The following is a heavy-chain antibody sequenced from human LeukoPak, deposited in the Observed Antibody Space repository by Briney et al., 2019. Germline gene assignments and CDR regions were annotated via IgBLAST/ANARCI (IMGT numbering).Heavy chain of an antibody. CDR1: GYTFTSYY. V-gene: IGHV1-46*01. Sequence: ASVKASCKASGYTFTSYYMHWVRQAPGQGLEWMGIINPSGGSTSYAQKFQGRVTVTRDTSTSTVYMELNSLRSEDTAVYYCARGGIAARHYFDYWGQGTLVTVSS. CDR2: INPSGGST. D-gene: IGHD6-6*01. J-gene: IGHJ4*02. CDR3: ARGGIAARHYFDY.